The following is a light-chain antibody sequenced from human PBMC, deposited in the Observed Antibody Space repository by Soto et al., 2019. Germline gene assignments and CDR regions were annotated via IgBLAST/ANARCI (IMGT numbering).Light chain of an antibody. Sequence: DIQLTQSPSTLSGSVGDRVTITCRASQTISSWLAWYQQKPGKAPKLLIYKASTLKSGVPQRVSGSGSWTEVTLTISSLQPDDFATYYCQHYNSYSEAFGQGTKVDIK. CDR3: QHYNSYSEA. J-gene: IGKJ1*01. CDR2: KAS. CDR1: QTISSW. V-gene: IGKV1-5*03.